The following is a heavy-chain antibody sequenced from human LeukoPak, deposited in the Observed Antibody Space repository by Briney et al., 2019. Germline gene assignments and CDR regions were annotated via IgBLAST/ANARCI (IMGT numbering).Heavy chain of an antibody. CDR1: GGSIGSYY. V-gene: IGHV4-4*07. J-gene: IGHJ4*02. CDR2: IYSSGIT. CDR3: ARVRSGSYYFDY. D-gene: IGHD1-26*01. Sequence: SETLSLTCSVSGGSIGSYYWSWIRQPAGKELEWIGRIYSSGITNYNPSLKSRVTMSVDTSKNQFSLKLNSVTAADTAFYYCARVRSGSYYFDYWGQGTLVTVSS.